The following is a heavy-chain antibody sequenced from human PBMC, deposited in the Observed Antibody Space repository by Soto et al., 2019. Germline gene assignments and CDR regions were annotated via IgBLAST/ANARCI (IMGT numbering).Heavy chain of an antibody. CDR3: ARAHTGGWYVTDH. J-gene: IGHJ4*02. CDR1: GGSLSSYY. V-gene: IGHV4-59*01. Sequence: SETLSLTCTVSGGSLSSYYWTWIRQPPGKGLEWIGYVYSTGATNYNPSLRSRVTMSIDASKNQFSLKVRSVSAADTAVYFCARAHTGGWYVTDHWGQGTLVTVSS. CDR2: VYSTGAT. D-gene: IGHD6-19*01.